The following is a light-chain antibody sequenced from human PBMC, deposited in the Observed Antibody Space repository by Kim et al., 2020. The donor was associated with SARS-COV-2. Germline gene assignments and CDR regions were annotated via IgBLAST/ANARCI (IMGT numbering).Light chain of an antibody. CDR2: DAF. J-gene: IGKJ2*02. Sequence: LSPGERATLSCRASQSVASNYLAWYQQKPGQAPRLLIYDAFTRATGISDRFSGSGSGTDFTFTISRLEPEDFAVYYCQQYGSSPCTFGQGTKLEI. CDR1: QSVASNY. CDR3: QQYGSSPCT. V-gene: IGKV3-20*01.